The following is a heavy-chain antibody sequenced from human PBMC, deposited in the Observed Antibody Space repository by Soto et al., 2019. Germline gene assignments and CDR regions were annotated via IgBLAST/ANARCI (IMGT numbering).Heavy chain of an antibody. J-gene: IGHJ4*02. CDR1: GYTLTELS. Sequence: ASVKVSCKVSGYTLTELSMHWVRQAPGKGLEWMGGFDPEDGETIYAQKFQGRVTMTEDTSTDTAYMELSSLRSEDTAVYYCATGHDYGDYVGKRYFDYWGQGTLVTVSS. CDR3: ATGHDYGDYVGKRYFDY. D-gene: IGHD4-17*01. CDR2: FDPEDGET. V-gene: IGHV1-24*01.